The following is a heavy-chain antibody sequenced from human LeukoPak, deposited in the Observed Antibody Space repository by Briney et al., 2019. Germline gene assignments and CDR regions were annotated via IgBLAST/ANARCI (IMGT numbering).Heavy chain of an antibody. D-gene: IGHD3-3*01. CDR2: INAANGNT. V-gene: IGHV1-3*01. J-gene: IGHJ4*02. CDR3: ARGGRYDFWSGYYRY. Sequence: ASVKVSCKASGYTFTSYAMHRERQAPGQSLERMGWINAANGNTKYSQKYQGRVTITSDTSASTDYMELSSLRSEDTAVYYCARGGRYDFWSGYYRYWGQGTLVTVSS. CDR1: GYTFTSYA.